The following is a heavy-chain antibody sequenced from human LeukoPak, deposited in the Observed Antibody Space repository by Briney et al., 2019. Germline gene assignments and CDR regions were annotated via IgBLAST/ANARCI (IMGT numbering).Heavy chain of an antibody. V-gene: IGHV3-66*01. CDR2: IYSGGST. J-gene: IGHJ5*02. CDR3: ARRFGYCSSTSCYMGWFDP. D-gene: IGHD2-2*02. CDR1: GFTVSSNY. Sequence: GGSLRLSCAASGFTVSSNYMSWVRQAPGKGLEWVSVIYSGGSTYYADSVKGRFTISRDNSKNTLYLQMNSLRAKDTAVYYCARRFGYCSSTSCYMGWFDPWGQGTLVTVSS.